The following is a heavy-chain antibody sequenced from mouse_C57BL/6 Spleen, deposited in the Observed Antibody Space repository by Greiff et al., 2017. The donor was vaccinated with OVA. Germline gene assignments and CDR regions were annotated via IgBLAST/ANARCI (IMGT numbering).Heavy chain of an antibody. D-gene: IGHD4-1*01. CDR2: INYDGSST. J-gene: IGHJ1*03. CDR3: ARDGTDPDWYFDV. CDR1: GFTFSDYY. Sequence: EVQLVESEGGLVQPGSSMKLSCTASGFTFSDYYMAWVRQVPEKGLEWVANINYDGSSTYYLDSLKSRFIISRDNAKNILYLQMSSLKSEDTATYYCARDGTDPDWYFDVWGTGTTVTVSS. V-gene: IGHV5-16*01.